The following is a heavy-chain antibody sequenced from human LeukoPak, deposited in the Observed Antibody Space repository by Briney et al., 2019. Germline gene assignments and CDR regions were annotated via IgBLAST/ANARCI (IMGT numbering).Heavy chain of an antibody. J-gene: IGHJ4*02. CDR3: ARTILPWGATPYYFDY. D-gene: IGHD3-16*01. V-gene: IGHV4-59*08. CDR2: IYYSGST. CDR1: GGSISSYY. Sequence: SETLSLTCTVSGGSISSYYWSWIRQPPGKGLEWIGYIYYSGSTNYNPSLKSRVTISVDTSKNQFSLKLSSVTAADTAVYYCARTILPWGATPYYFDYWGQGTLVTVSS.